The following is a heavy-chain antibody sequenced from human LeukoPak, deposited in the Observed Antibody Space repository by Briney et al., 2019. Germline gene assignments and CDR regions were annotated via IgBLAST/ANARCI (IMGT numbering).Heavy chain of an antibody. J-gene: IGHJ4*02. D-gene: IGHD6-19*01. V-gene: IGHV4-39*01. CDR2: IYYDEST. CDR1: GYSISSSRDY. CDR3: ARKVAGSSAFDY. Sequence: SETLSLTCAVSGYSISSSRDYWAWIRQPPGKGLEWVGNIYYDESTYYNPSLKSRVTISIDTSKHQFSLKVSSVIAADTAVYYCARKVAGSSAFDYWGQGTLVTVSS.